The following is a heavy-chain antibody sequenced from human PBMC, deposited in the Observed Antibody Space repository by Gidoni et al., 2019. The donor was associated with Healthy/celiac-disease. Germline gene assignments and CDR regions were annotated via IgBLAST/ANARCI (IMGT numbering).Heavy chain of an antibody. D-gene: IGHD6-13*01. CDR3: ATAGGDGPSSSWYLGMDV. CDR1: GGTFRSYA. CDR2: IIPIFGTA. V-gene: IGHV1-69*01. J-gene: IGHJ6*02. Sequence: QVQLVQSGAEVKKPGSSVKVSCKASGGTFRSYAISWVRQAPGQGLEWMGGIIPIFGTANYAQKFQGRVTITADESTSTAYMELSSLRSEDTAVYYCATAGGDGPSSSWYLGMDVWGQGTTVTVSS.